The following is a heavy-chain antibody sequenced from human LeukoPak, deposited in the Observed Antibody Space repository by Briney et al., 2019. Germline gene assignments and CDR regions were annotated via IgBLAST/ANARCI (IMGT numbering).Heavy chain of an antibody. J-gene: IGHJ3*02. V-gene: IGHV3-66*02. D-gene: IGHD3-22*01. CDR3: ARLYDRSAYGAFDI. CDR2: LYSDGTT. CDR1: RFTVSSNY. Sequence: HPGGSLRLSCAASRFTVSSNYMGWVRQAPGKGLEWVSVLYSDGTTYYPDSVKGRFTISRDNSQNTLYLQLGSLRAEDTAVYYCARLYDRSAYGAFDIWGQGTMVTVSS.